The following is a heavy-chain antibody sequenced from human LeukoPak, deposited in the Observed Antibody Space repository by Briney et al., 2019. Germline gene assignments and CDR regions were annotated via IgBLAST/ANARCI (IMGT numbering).Heavy chain of an antibody. Sequence: GGSLRLSCAASGFTFSSYWMHWVRQTPWKGLVWVSRINGAGSSISYADSVKGRVTISRDNAKNTLYLQMNNLRAEDTAVYYCARGGDYKNDYWGQGTLVTVSS. V-gene: IGHV3-74*01. CDR1: GFTFSSYW. CDR3: ARGGDYKNDY. D-gene: IGHD4-17*01. J-gene: IGHJ4*02. CDR2: INGAGSSI.